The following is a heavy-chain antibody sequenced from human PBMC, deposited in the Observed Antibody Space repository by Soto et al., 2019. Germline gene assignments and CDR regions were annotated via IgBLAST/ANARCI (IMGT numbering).Heavy chain of an antibody. Sequence: QVQLVQSGAEVRKPGASVKVSCEASGYTFTSYDIYWVRQATGQGLEWMGWMNPNTGNSGYAQKFQGRVTMTSDTSISTVHMELSSLRSDDTAVYYCARRAETNGWNGFGADKYYFDFWGQGTLVTVSS. J-gene: IGHJ4*02. D-gene: IGHD1-1*01. V-gene: IGHV1-8*01. CDR1: GYTFTSYD. CDR2: MNPNTGNS. CDR3: ARRAETNGWNGFGADKYYFDF.